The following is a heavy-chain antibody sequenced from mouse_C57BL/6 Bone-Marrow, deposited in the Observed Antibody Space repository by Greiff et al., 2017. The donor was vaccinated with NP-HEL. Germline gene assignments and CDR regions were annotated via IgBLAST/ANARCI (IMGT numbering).Heavy chain of an antibody. V-gene: IGHV5-12*01. CDR2: ISNGGGST. J-gene: IGHJ1*03. CDR3: ARHEGFDV. CDR1: GFTFSDYY. Sequence: EVKLMESGGGLVQPGGSLKLSCAASGFTFSDYYMYWVRQTPEKRLEWVAYISNGGGSTYYPDTVKGRFTISRDNAKTTLYLQMSRLKSEDTAMYYCARHEGFDVWGTGTTVTVSS.